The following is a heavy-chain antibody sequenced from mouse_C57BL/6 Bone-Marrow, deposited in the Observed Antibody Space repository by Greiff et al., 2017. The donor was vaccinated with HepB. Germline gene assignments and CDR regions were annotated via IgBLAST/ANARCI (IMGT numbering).Heavy chain of an antibody. V-gene: IGHV14-4*01. CDR2: IDPENGDT. CDR3: ATRWGNYERY. D-gene: IGHD2-1*01. CDR1: GFNIKDDY. J-gene: IGHJ2*01. Sequence: DVKLVESGAELVRPGASVKLSCTASGFNIKDDYMHWVKQRPEQGLEWIGWIDPENGDTEYASKFQGKATITADTSSSTAYLQLSSLTSEDTAVYYCATRWGNYERYWGQGTTLTVSS.